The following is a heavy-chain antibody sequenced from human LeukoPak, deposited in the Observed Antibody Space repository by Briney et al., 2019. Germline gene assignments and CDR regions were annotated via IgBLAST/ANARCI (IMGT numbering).Heavy chain of an antibody. CDR2: IRGTGDTT. Sequence: GGSLRLSCAASGFTFISYGMSWVRQAPGKGLEWVSTIRGTGDTTYYADSVRGRFTISRDNSKNTLYLQMNSVRVEDTAVYYCAKGTYGSGTYGAHDYWGQGTLVTVSS. D-gene: IGHD3-10*01. CDR3: AKGTYGSGTYGAHDY. CDR1: GFTFISYG. V-gene: IGHV3-23*01. J-gene: IGHJ4*02.